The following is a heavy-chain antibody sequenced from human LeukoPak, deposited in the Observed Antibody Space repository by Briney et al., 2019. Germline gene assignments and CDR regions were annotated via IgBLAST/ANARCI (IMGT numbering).Heavy chain of an antibody. Sequence: SETLSLTCTVSGGSIDGHLWSWIRPSPGEGLEWIAYIHDTGNTNYNPSLGGQVIISLDTSRNQFFLRLNTVTAADTALYFCARHVFGDSVAFDLWGRGTMVTVSS. V-gene: IGHV4-59*08. J-gene: IGHJ3*01. D-gene: IGHD3-3*01. CDR1: GGSIDGHL. CDR2: IHDTGNT. CDR3: ARHVFGDSVAFDL.